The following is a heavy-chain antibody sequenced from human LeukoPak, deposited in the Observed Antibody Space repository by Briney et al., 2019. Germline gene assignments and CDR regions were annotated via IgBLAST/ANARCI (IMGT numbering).Heavy chain of an antibody. Sequence: ASVKASCKASGGTFNNFAISWVRQAPGEALEWGGGIIPMSGTANYAQKFQGRVTITADESTSTAYMELSSLRSEDTAIYYCASPVKYYDTWSGYPPFDYWGQGTLVTVSS. V-gene: IGHV1-69*13. CDR2: IIPMSGTA. CDR1: GGTFNNFA. D-gene: IGHD3-3*01. CDR3: ASPVKYYDTWSGYPPFDY. J-gene: IGHJ4*02.